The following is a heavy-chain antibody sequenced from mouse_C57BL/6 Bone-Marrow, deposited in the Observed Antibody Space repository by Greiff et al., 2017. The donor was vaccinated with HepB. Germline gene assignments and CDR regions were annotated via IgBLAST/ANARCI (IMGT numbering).Heavy chain of an antibody. Sequence: EVKLVESGAELVRPGASVKLSCTASGFNIKDDYMHWVKQRPEQGLEWIGWIDPENGDTEYASKFQGKATITADTSSNTAYLQLSSLTSEDTAVYYCTTLQLTPEFAYWGQGTLVTVSA. CDR1: GFNIKDDY. V-gene: IGHV14-4*01. CDR2: IDPENGDT. CDR3: TTLQLTPEFAY. J-gene: IGHJ3*01. D-gene: IGHD3-2*02.